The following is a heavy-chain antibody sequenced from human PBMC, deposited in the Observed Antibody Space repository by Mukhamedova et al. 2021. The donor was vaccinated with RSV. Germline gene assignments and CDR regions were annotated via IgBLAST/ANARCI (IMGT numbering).Heavy chain of an antibody. J-gene: IGHJ4*02. Sequence: SGSSGINAEYMGKGRFTISRDNSKNTLYLQMNSLRAEDRAVYYCAKDFFYYFDYWGQGTLVTVSS. V-gene: IGHV3-23*01. CDR2: SGSSGI. CDR3: AKDFFYYFDY. D-gene: IGHD2/OR15-2a*01.